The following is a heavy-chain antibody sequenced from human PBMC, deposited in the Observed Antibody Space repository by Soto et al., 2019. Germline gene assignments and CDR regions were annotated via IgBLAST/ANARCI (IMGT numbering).Heavy chain of an antibody. CDR1: GLSVSNSY. CDR3: ARENSGWPDAFYI. J-gene: IGHJ3*02. CDR2: IYSDGNT. Sequence: EVQLVESGGGLVQPGGSLRLSCAASGLSVSNSYMGWVRQAPGKGLEWVSVIYSDGNTYYADSVKGRFTISRDNSKNTLYLQMNSLRAEDTAVYYCARENSGWPDAFYIWGQGTMVTVSS. D-gene: IGHD6-19*01. V-gene: IGHV3-66*01.